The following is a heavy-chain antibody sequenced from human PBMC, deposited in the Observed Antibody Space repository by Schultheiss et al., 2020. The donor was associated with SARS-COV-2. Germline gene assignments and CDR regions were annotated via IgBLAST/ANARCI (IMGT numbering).Heavy chain of an antibody. V-gene: IGHV4-39*07. Sequence: SETLSLTCTVSGGSISSGGYYWSWIRQPPGKGLEWIGEINHSGSTYYNPSLKSRVTISVDTSKNQFSLKLSSVTAADTAVYYCARVRVVATSADAFDIWGQGTTVTVSS. J-gene: IGHJ3*02. CDR1: GGSISSGGYY. D-gene: IGHD5-12*01. CDR3: ARVRVVATSADAFDI. CDR2: INHSGST.